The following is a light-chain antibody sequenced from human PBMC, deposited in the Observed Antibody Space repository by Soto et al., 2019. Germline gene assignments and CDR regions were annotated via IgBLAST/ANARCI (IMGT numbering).Light chain of an antibody. V-gene: IGLV2-14*01. Sequence: QSALTQPASVSGSPGQSITISCNETSSNVGGYNYVSWYQQHPGKAPKLMIYEVSNRPSGVSNRFSGSKSGNTASLNISGLQAEDEADYYCSSYTSSSTWVFGGGTKLTVL. CDR3: SSYTSSSTWV. J-gene: IGLJ3*02. CDR1: SSNVGGYNY. CDR2: EVS.